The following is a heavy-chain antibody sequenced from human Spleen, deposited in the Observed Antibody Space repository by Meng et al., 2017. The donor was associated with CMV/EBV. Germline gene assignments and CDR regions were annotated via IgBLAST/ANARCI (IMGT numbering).Heavy chain of an antibody. Sequence: QEKLQQRCAGLLKPSETLALTCADYGGYFIGYYCSWIRQPPGKGLEWIGEINHSGSTNYNPSLKSRVTISVDTSKNQFSLKLSSVTAADTAVYYCAKSRGYYVSWFDPWGQGTLVTVSS. CDR1: GGYFIGYY. CDR2: INHSGST. J-gene: IGHJ5*02. CDR3: AKSRGYYVSWFDP. V-gene: IGHV4-34*01. D-gene: IGHD3-22*01.